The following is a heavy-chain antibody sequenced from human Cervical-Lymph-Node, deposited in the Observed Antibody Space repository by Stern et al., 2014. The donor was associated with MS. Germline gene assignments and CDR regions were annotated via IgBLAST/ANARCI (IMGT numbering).Heavy chain of an antibody. CDR3: AHRLKDFGGSWGESFDF. Sequence: QITLKESGPTLVKPTQTLTLTCTFSGFSLSARGVGVAWIRQPPGKALEWLGVIFWDDDKRYSPSLKNRLTITRDTSKNQVVLTMANLDPVDTATYYCAHRLKDFGGSWGESFDFWGQGTLVTVSS. V-gene: IGHV2-5*02. D-gene: IGHD4-23*01. CDR2: IFWDDDK. CDR1: GFSLSARGVG. J-gene: IGHJ4*02.